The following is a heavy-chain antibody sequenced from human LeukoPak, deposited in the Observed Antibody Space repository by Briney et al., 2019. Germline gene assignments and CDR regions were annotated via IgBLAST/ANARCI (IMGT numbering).Heavy chain of an antibody. CDR2: IIPIFGTA. CDR1: GGTFSSYA. Sequence: SVKVSCKASGGTFSSYAISWVRQAPGQGLEWMGRIIPIFGTANYAQKFQGRVTITTDESTSTDYMELSSLRSEDTAVYYCARDYFDLDWLSFDYWGQGTLVTVSS. V-gene: IGHV1-69*05. CDR3: ARDYFDLDWLSFDY. J-gene: IGHJ4*02. D-gene: IGHD3-9*01.